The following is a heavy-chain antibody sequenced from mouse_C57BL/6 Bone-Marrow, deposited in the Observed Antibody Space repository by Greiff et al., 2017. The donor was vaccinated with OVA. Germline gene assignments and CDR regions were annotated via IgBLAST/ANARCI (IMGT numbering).Heavy chain of an antibody. CDR3: AFDYYGSSYGFAY. CDR2: IHPSDSDT. D-gene: IGHD1-1*01. J-gene: IGHJ3*01. Sequence: QVQLQQPGAELVKPGASVKVSCKASGYTFTSYWMHWVKQRPGQGLEWIGRIHPSDSDTNYNQKFKGKATLTVDKSSSTAYMQLSILTSEDSAVYYCAFDYYGSSYGFAYWGQGTLVTVSA. CDR1: GYTFTSYW. V-gene: IGHV1-74*01.